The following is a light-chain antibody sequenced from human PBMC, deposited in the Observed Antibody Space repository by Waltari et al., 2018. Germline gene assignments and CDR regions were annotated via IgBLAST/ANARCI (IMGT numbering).Light chain of an antibody. CDR2: DAS. Sequence: EIVLTQSPGTLSLSPGERATLSCRASQSVSRALRTLAWYQQKPGQAPRLRIYDASTRATGIPDRLSGSGSGTDFTLTISRLEPDDFAVYYCQRYGTLPATVGQGTKVEIK. CDR1: QSVSRALRT. J-gene: IGKJ1*01. CDR3: QRYGTLPAT. V-gene: IGKV3-20*01.